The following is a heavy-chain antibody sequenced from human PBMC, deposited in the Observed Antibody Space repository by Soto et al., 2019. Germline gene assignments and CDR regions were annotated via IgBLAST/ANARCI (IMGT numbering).Heavy chain of an antibody. V-gene: IGHV3-21*01. CDR3: ASPASPTYCSGGSCLYYYYYMDV. J-gene: IGHJ6*03. D-gene: IGHD2-15*01. CDR2: ISSSSSYI. Sequence: GGSLRLSCAASGFTFSSYSMNWVRQAPGKGLEWVSSISSSSSYIYYADSVKGRFTISRDNAKNSLYLQMNSLRAEDTAVYYCASPASPTYCSGGSCLYYYYYMDVRGKGTSVTVSS. CDR1: GFTFSSYS.